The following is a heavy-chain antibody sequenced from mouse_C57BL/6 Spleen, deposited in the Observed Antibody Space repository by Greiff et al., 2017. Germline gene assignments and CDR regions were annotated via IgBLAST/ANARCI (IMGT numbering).Heavy chain of an antibody. CDR1: GYTFTDYY. Sequence: EVQLQQSGPELVKPGASVKISCKASGYTFTDYYMNWVKQSHGKSLEWIGDINPNNGGTSYNQKFKGKATLTVDKSSSTAYMELRSLTSEDSAVYYCARLTIYYDYDRDYFDYWGQGTTLTVSS. D-gene: IGHD2-4*01. V-gene: IGHV1-26*01. J-gene: IGHJ2*01. CDR3: ARLTIYYDYDRDYFDY. CDR2: INPNNGGT.